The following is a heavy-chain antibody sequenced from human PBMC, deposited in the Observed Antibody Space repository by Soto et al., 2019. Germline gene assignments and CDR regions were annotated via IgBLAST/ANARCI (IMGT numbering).Heavy chain of an antibody. D-gene: IGHD4-17*01. CDR2: IYYSGST. V-gene: IGHV4-61*01. CDR1: GGSISSGNYY. J-gene: IGHJ3*02. CDR3: GRGDYANAFDI. Sequence: SETLSLTCTVSGGSISSGNYYWSWIRQPPGKGLEWIGYIYYSGSTNYNPSLKSRVTISVDTSKNQFSLKLSSVTAADTAVYYCGRGDYANAFDIWGQGTMVTVSS.